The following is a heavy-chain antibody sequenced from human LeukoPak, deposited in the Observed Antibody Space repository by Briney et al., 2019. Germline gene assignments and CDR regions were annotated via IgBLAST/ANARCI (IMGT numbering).Heavy chain of an antibody. D-gene: IGHD2-2*01. J-gene: IGHJ5*02. Sequence: PSETLSLTCTVSGGSISSGGYYWSWIRQHPGKGLEWIGYIYYSGSTYYNPSLKSRVTISVDTSKNQFSLKLSSVTAADTAVYYCARGRGCSSTSCAYNWFDPWGQGTLVTVSS. CDR3: ARGRGCSSTSCAYNWFDP. CDR2: IYYSGST. V-gene: IGHV4-31*03. CDR1: GGSISSGGYY.